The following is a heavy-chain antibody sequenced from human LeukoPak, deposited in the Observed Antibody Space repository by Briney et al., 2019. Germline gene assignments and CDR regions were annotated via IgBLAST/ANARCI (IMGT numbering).Heavy chain of an antibody. V-gene: IGHV3-30-3*01. CDR1: GFTFSSYA. J-gene: IGHJ4*02. CDR2: ISYDGSNK. D-gene: IGHD3-22*01. CDR3: ARDVNYDSSGYYH. Sequence: PGGSLRLSCAASGFTFSSYAMHWIRQAPGKGLEWVAVISYDGSNKYYADSVKGRFTISRDNSKNTLYLQMNSLRAEDTAVYYCARDVNYDSSGYYHWGQGTLVTVSS.